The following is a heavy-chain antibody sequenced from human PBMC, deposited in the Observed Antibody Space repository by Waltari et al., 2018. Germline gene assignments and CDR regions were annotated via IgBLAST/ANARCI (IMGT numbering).Heavy chain of an antibody. Sequence: EMQLVESGGGLVQPGGSLTLSCVGSGFDVSSSYLSWVRQAPGKGLEWVSSIFSAGNTYYSDSVKGRFTISKDSSKNMLYLQMNSLRGDDTAVYYCAREAIFGVVNPQSYHYYFGMDVWGLGATVSV. CDR2: IFSAGNT. CDR3: AREAIFGVVNPQSYHYYFGMDV. D-gene: IGHD3-3*01. CDR1: GFDVSSSY. J-gene: IGHJ6*02. V-gene: IGHV3-66*02.